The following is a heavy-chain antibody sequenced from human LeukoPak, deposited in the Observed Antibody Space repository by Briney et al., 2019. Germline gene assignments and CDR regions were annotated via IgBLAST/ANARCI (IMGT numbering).Heavy chain of an antibody. CDR1: GFTVSSSY. CDR2: IYSGEGT. J-gene: IGHJ4*02. V-gene: IGHV3-66*01. Sequence: GGSLRLSCAASGFTVSSSYMSWVRQAPGKGLECVSVIYSGEGTYYTDSVKGRFTISRDNAKNSLYLQMNSLRAEDTAVYYCARVEARQWLVIYWGQGTLVTVSS. CDR3: ARVEARQWLVIY. D-gene: IGHD6-19*01.